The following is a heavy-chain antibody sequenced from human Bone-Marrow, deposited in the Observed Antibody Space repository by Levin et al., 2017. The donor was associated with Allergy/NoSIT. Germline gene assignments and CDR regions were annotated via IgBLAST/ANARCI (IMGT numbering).Heavy chain of an antibody. J-gene: IGHJ4*02. CDR2: ISYDGSNK. CDR3: AKDWSVVVPTYYFDY. CDR1: GFTSSSYG. Sequence: GGSLRLSCAASGFTSSSYGMHWVRQAPGKGLEWVAVISYDGSNKYYADSVKGRFTISRDNSKNTLYLQMNSLRAEDTAVYYCAKDWSVVVPTYYFDYWGQGTLVTVSS. V-gene: IGHV3-30*18. D-gene: IGHD2-15*01.